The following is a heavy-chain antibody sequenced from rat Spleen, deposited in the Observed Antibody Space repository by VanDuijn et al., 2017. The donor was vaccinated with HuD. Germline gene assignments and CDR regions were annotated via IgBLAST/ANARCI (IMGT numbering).Heavy chain of an antibody. CDR1: GFTFTNYY. V-gene: IGHV5-25*01. D-gene: IGHD5-1*01. CDR2: INTGGGNT. Sequence: EVQLVESGGGLVQPGRSMKLSCAASGFTFTNYYMAWVRQAPTKGLEWVASINTGGGNTYYRDSVKGRFTISRDNGKSTLYLQMDSRRSEDTATYYCARLLGAPDWYFDFWGPGTMVTVSS. CDR3: ARLLGAPDWYFDF. J-gene: IGHJ1*01.